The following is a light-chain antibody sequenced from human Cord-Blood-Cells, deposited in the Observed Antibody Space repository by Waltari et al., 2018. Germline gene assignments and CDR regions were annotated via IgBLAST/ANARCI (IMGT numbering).Light chain of an antibody. CDR3: QQSYSTPLT. J-gene: IGKJ4*01. CDR2: AAS. Sequence: DIQMTQSPSSLSASVGDRVPITCRASQSISSYLNWYQQKPGKAPKLLIYAASSLQSGVPSRFSGSVSGTDFTLTISSLQPEDFATYYCQQSYSTPLTFGGGTKVEIK. CDR1: QSISSY. V-gene: IGKV1-39*01.